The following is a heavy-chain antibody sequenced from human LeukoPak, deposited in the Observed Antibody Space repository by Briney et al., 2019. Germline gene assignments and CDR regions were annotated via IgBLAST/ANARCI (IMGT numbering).Heavy chain of an antibody. CDR2: IYYSGST. Sequence: SETLSLTCTVSGGSISSFYWGWIRQPPGKKLEWIGNIYYSGSTYYNPSLKSRVTISVDTSKNQFSLRLSSVTAADTAVYYCARMALKSAYRWGQGTLVTVST. J-gene: IGHJ4*02. CDR1: GGSISSFY. D-gene: IGHD5-24*01. V-gene: IGHV4-59*04. CDR3: ARMALKSAYR.